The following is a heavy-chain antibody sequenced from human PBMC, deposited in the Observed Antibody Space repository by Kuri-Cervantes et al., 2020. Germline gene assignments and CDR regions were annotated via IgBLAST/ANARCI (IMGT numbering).Heavy chain of an antibody. CDR1: GGSISTGGFY. J-gene: IGHJ4*02. V-gene: IGHV4-31*03. CDR3: AREITMVRGGLNY. D-gene: IGHD3-10*01. Sequence: LRLSCTVSGGSISTGGFYWNWIRQHPGKGLEWIGYIYYSGSTYYNPSLKSRVTISVDTSKNQFSLKLSSVTAADTAVYYCAREITMVRGGLNYWGQGTLVTVSS. CDR2: IYYSGST.